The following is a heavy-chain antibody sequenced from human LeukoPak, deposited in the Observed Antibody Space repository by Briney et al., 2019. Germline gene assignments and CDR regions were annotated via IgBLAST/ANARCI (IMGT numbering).Heavy chain of an antibody. D-gene: IGHD6-13*01. Sequence: GGSLRLSCVGTGFNFGSYVMSWVRQAPGKGLEWVSVISGSGHSTYYAESVKGRFTISRDNSKNTLYLQMGSLRAEDMAVYYCARGPSSSWYNYYYYYMDVWGKGTTVTVSS. V-gene: IGHV3-23*01. J-gene: IGHJ6*03. CDR2: ISGSGHST. CDR1: GFNFGSYV. CDR3: ARGPSSSWYNYYYYYMDV.